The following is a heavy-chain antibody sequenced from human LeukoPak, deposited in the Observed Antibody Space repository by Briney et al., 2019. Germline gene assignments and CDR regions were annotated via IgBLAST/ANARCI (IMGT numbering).Heavy chain of an antibody. CDR1: GGSISSGGYY. V-gene: IGHV4-30-2*01. CDR3: AGGEGIAARGHFDY. D-gene: IGHD6-6*01. CDR2: IYHSGST. J-gene: IGHJ4*02. Sequence: PSETSSLTCTVSGGSISSGGYYWSWIRQPPGKGLEWIGYIYHSGSTYYNPSLKSRVTISVDRSKNQFSLKLSSVTAADTAVYYCAGGEGIAARGHFDYWGQGTLVTVSS.